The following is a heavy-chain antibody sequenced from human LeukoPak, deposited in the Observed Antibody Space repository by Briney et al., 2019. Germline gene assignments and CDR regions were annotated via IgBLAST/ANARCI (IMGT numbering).Heavy chain of an antibody. CDR3: ARDGKGRVAMDY. D-gene: IGHD4-23*01. J-gene: IGHJ4*02. CDR2: ISGSGGST. V-gene: IGHV3-23*01. CDR1: GFTFDDYG. Sequence: PGGSLRLSCAASGFTFDDYGMSWVRQAPGKGLEWVSAISGSGGSTYYADSVKGRFTISGDNAKNSLYLQMNSLSAEDTAVYYCARDGKGRVAMDYWGQGTLVTVSS.